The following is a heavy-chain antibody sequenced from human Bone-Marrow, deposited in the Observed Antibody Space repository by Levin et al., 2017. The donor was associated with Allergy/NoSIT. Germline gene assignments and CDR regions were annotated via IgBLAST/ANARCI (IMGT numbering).Heavy chain of an antibody. CDR1: GFTLSNFD. V-gene: IGHV3-13*01. J-gene: IGHJ5*02. Sequence: PGGSLRLSCAASGFTLSNFDMHWVRQSTGKGLEWVSAIGSDGDTYYADSVKGRFTVSREDAKDSLYLQMNSLRAGDTAVYYCARGALFGNGDYGYYDPWGQGTLVTVSS. D-gene: IGHD4-17*01. CDR2: IGSDGDT. CDR3: ARGALFGNGDYGYYDP.